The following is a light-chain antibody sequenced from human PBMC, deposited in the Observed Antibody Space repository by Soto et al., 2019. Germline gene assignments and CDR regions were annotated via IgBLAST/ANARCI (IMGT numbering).Light chain of an antibody. CDR3: RSYTSGSTLV. V-gene: IGLV2-14*03. CDR2: DVN. CDR1: SSDVGGYNF. Sequence: PVLTHPASVTGSPGQPITFSCTGTSSDVGGYNFVSWYQHHPGKAPKLMIYDVNNRPSGVSNRFSGSKSGNTASLTISGLQAEDEADYYCRSYTSGSTLVFGTGTKVTVL. J-gene: IGLJ1*01.